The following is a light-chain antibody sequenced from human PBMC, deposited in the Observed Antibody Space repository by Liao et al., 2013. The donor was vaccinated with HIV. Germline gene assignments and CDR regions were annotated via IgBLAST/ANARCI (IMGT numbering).Light chain of an antibody. CDR1: KLGDKY. J-gene: IGLJ2*01. CDR3: QTWDSTTAI. Sequence: SYELTQPPSVSVSPGQTASITCSGDKLGDKYACWYQQKPGQSPVLLIYQDDRRPSGIPERFSGSNSGNTATLTVSGTQAVDEADYYCQTWDSTTAIFGGGTKLTVL. CDR2: QDD. V-gene: IGLV3-1*01.